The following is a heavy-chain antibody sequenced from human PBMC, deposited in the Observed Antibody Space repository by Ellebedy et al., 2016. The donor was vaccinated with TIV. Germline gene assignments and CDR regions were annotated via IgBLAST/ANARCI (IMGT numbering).Heavy chain of an antibody. CDR3: ARDRGYYGSGSYYCDY. V-gene: IGHV1-46*01. Sequence: ASVKVSCXASGYTFTSYYMHWVRQAPGQGLEWMGIINPSGGSTSYAQKFQGRVTMTRDTSTSTVYMELSSLRSEDTAVYYCARDRGYYGSGSYYCDYWGQGTLVTVSS. J-gene: IGHJ4*02. CDR2: INPSGGST. CDR1: GYTFTSYY. D-gene: IGHD3-10*01.